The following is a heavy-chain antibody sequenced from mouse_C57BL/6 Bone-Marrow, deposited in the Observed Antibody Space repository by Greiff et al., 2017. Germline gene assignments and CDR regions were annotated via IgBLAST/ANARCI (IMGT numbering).Heavy chain of an antibody. Sequence: VQLQQSGAELVRPGTSVKVSCKASGYAFTNYLIEWVKQRPGQGLEWIGVINPGSGGTNYNEKFKGKATLTADKSSSTAYMQLSSLTSEDSAVYFCARVVTTIFDYWGQGTTLTVSS. V-gene: IGHV1-54*01. CDR1: GYAFTNYL. D-gene: IGHD2-3*01. CDR2: INPGSGGT. CDR3: ARVVTTIFDY. J-gene: IGHJ2*01.